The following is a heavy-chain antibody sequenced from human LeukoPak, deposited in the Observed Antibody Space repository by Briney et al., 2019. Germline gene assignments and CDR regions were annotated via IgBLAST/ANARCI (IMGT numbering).Heavy chain of an antibody. V-gene: IGHV3-33*01. CDR1: GFTFNTYG. CDR2: IWYDGSNK. D-gene: IGHD2-21*02. Sequence: GGSLRLSCAASGFTFNTYGMHWVRQAPGKGPEWLALIWYDGSNKYYADCVKGRFTISRDNSKNTLYMQINSLRAEDTAVYFCARDRQTATYYKGYFDHWGQGTLVTVSS. CDR3: ARDRQTATYYKGYFDH. J-gene: IGHJ4*02.